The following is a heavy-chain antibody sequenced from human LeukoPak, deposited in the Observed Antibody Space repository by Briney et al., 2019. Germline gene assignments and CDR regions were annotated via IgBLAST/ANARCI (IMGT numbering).Heavy chain of an antibody. CDR2: IYSGGST. Sequence: GPLRLSCAASGFTFSTFAMIWVRQPPGKGLEGVSVIYSGGSTYYADSVKGRFTISRDNSKNTLYLQMNSLRAEDTAVYYCARGPPSGSFYWGQGTLVTVSS. CDR1: GFTFSTFA. CDR3: ARGPPSGSFY. J-gene: IGHJ4*02. D-gene: IGHD1-26*01. V-gene: IGHV3-53*01.